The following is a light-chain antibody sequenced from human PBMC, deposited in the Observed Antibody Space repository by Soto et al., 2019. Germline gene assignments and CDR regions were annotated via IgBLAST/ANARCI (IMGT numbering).Light chain of an antibody. CDR1: SSDVGGYNY. Sequence: QSALTQPASVSGSPGQSITISCTGTSSDVGGYNYVSWYQHHPGKAPQLMIYEVSSRPSGVSNRFPGSKSGNTASLTISGLQAEDEAEYYCSSYTSSSTSIGVFGGGTKLTVL. CDR2: EVS. V-gene: IGLV2-14*01. J-gene: IGLJ3*02. CDR3: SSYTSSSTSIGV.